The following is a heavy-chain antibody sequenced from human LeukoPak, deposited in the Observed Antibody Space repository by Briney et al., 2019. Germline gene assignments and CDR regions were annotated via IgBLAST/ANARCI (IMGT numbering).Heavy chain of an antibody. Sequence: SENLSLTCTVSGGSISSYYWSWIRQPPGKGLEWIGYIYYSGSTTYNPSLKSRVTISVDTSKNQFSLKLSSVTAADTAVYYCARGGYYDSSGHAFDIWGQGTMVTVSS. CDR1: GGSISSYY. CDR3: ARGGYYDSSGHAFDI. CDR2: IYYSGST. J-gene: IGHJ3*02. D-gene: IGHD3-22*01. V-gene: IGHV4-59*01.